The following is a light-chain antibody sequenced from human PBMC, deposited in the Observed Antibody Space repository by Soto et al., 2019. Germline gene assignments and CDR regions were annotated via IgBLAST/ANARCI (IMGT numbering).Light chain of an antibody. CDR3: QPYGSSPGT. CDR1: QGIRNH. V-gene: IGKV1-17*01. Sequence: IQMTQSPASLSASVGDRVTITCRASQGIRNHLGWYQQKPGKGPNLLIYAASSLQSGVPSRFSFSGSGTHFTLAITRVEPEDPPVHSCQPYGSSPGTFGQGTKVDIK. CDR2: AAS. J-gene: IGKJ1*01.